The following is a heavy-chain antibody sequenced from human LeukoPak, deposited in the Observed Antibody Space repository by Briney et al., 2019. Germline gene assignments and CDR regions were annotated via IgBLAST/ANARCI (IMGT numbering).Heavy chain of an antibody. J-gene: IGHJ5*02. CDR1: GFTFSSYG. V-gene: IGHV3-30*03. CDR2: ISYDGSNK. CDR3: VRSSDWFDP. D-gene: IGHD3-22*01. Sequence: GGSLRLSCAASGFTFSSYGMHWVRQAPGKGLEWVAVISYDGSNKYYADSVKGRFTISRDNSKNTLYLQMNSLRAEDTAVYYCVRSSDWFDPWGQGILVTVSS.